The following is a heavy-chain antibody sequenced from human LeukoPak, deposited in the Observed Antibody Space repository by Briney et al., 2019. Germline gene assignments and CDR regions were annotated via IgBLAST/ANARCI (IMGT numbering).Heavy chain of an antibody. CDR2: IYHSGST. CDR3: ARGGMTPLRYFDWLTVGPSGYYYYGLDV. CDR1: GGSISSSNW. Sequence: MTSGTLSLTCAVSGGSISSSNWWSWVRQPPGKGLEWIGEIYHSGSTNYNPSLKSRVTISVDKSKNQFSLKLSSVTAADTAVYYCARGGMTPLRYFDWLTVGPSGYYYYGLDVWGQGTTVTVSS. D-gene: IGHD3-9*01. V-gene: IGHV4-4*02. J-gene: IGHJ6*02.